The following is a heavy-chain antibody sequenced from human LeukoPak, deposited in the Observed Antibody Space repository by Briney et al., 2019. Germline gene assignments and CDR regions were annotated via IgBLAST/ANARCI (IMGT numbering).Heavy chain of an antibody. J-gene: IGHJ4*02. CDR2: INRDGSST. CDR1: GFTFSSYW. V-gene: IGHV3-74*01. Sequence: GGTLRLSCAASGFTFSSYWMHWVRQAPGKGLVWVSRINRDGSSTSYADPVKGRFTISRDNAKNTLYLQMNRLRAEGTAVYYCARDRGLYGDYVQWGQGTLVTVSS. CDR3: ARDRGLYGDYVQ. D-gene: IGHD4-17*01.